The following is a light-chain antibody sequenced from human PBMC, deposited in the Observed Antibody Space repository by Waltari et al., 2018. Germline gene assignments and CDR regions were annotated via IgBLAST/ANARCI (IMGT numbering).Light chain of an antibody. Sequence: DIQMTQSPSSLSASVGDRVTITCQASQDISNYLNWYQQKPGKAPKLLIYDASNLETGVPSRFSGSGSGTDFTFTISSLQSEDFVVYYCQQYNNRPYTFGQGTKLEIK. J-gene: IGKJ2*01. V-gene: IGKV1-33*01. CDR2: DAS. CDR3: QQYNNRPYT. CDR1: QDISNY.